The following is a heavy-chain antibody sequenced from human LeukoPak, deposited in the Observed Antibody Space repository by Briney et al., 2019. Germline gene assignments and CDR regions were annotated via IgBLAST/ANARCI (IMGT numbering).Heavy chain of an antibody. CDR3: AGCSGGSCYVDFDY. D-gene: IGHD2-15*01. CDR2: IIPIFGTA. V-gene: IGHV1-69*06. Sequence: SVKVSCKASGGTFSSYAISWVRQAPGQGLEWMGGIIPIFGTANYAQKFQGRVTITADKSTSTAYMELSSLRSEDTAVYYCAGCSGGSCYVDFDYWGQGTLVTVSS. CDR1: GGTFSSYA. J-gene: IGHJ4*02.